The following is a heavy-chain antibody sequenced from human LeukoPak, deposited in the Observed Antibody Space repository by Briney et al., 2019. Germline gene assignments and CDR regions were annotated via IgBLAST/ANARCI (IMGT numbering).Heavy chain of an antibody. Sequence: GGSLRLSCAASGFTFSIYWMHWVRQTPGKGLVWVSRLHPDGSSTTYADPVEGRFTISRDNAKNTLYLQMNSLRAEDTAVYYCARDRYGSGSYYNKNYYFDYWGQGTLVTVSS. CDR2: LHPDGSST. CDR1: GFTFSIYW. CDR3: ARDRYGSGSYYNKNYYFDY. D-gene: IGHD3-10*01. V-gene: IGHV3-74*01. J-gene: IGHJ4*02.